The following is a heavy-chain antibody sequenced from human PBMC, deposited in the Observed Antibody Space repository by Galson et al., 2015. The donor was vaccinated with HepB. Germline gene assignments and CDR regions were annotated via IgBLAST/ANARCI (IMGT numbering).Heavy chain of an antibody. CDR2: ISAYNGNT. J-gene: IGHJ4*02. V-gene: IGHV1-18*01. Sequence: SVKVSCKASGYTFTGYGISWVRQAPGQGLEWMGWISAYNGNTNYAQKLQGRVTMTTDTSTSTAYMELRSLRSDDTAVYYCARFPVYYYDSSGYCDYWGQGTLVTVSS. CDR3: ARFPVYYYDSSGYCDY. D-gene: IGHD3-22*01. CDR1: GYTFTGYG.